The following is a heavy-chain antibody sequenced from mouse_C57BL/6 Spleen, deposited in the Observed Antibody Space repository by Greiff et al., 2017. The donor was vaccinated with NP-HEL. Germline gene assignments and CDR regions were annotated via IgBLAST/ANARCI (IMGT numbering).Heavy chain of an antibody. CDR1: GYTFTDYY. J-gene: IGHJ1*03. D-gene: IGHD1-1*01. Sequence: QVQLQQSGPELVKPGASVKISCKASGYTFTDYYINWVKQRPGQGLEWIGWIFPGSGSTYYNEKFKGKATLTVDKSSSTAYMLLSSLTSEDSAVYFCAIYYYGSSPHWYFDVWGTGTTVTVSS. CDR3: AIYYYGSSPHWYFDV. CDR2: IFPGSGST. V-gene: IGHV1-75*01.